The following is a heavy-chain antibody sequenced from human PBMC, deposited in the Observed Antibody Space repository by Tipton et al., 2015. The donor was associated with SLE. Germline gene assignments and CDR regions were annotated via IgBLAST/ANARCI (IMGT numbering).Heavy chain of an antibody. CDR2: IYGGGNT. V-gene: IGHV3-53*05. CDR1: GFTFDDYA. CDR3: TRDPGQDYYNGLDV. Sequence: SLRLSCAVSGFTFDDYAMHWVRQAPGKGLEWVSVIYGGGNTYYAHSVKGRFTISRDNSKNTLYLQMNSLRAEDTAVYYCTRDPGQDYYNGLDVWGQGTTVTVSS. J-gene: IGHJ6*02.